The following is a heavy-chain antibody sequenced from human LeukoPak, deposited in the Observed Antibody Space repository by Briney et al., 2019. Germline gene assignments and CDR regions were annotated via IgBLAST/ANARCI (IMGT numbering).Heavy chain of an antibody. CDR3: ARQRSGSSPGI. CDR2: IYYSGST. D-gene: IGHD3-10*01. J-gene: IGHJ3*02. V-gene: IGHV4-59*08. Sequence: PSETLSLTCTVSGGSISSYYWSWIRQPPGKGLEWIGYIYYSGSTNYNPSLKSRVTISVDTSKNQFSLKLSSVTAADTAVYYCARQRSGSSPGIWGQGTMVTVSS. CDR1: GGSISSYY.